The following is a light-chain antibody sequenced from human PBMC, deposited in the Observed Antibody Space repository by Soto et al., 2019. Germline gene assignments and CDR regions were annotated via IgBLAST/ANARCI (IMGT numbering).Light chain of an antibody. CDR2: GAS. CDR1: QSINSGY. CDR3: KEYETSAT. V-gene: IGKV3-20*01. J-gene: IGKJ1*01. Sequence: EIVLTQSPGTLSLSVGERATLSCRASQSINSGYLAWYQHKPGQAPTVLIYGASNRATGIPDRFSGSGSGTDFTLTISRLEPEDFAVYYCKEYETSATFGQGTKV.